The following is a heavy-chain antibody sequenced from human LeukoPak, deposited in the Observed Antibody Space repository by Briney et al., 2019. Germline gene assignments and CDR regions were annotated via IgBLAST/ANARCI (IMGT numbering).Heavy chain of an antibody. CDR2: IIPIFGTA. CDR1: GGTFSSYA. V-gene: IGHV1-69*05. Sequence: ASVKVSCKASGGTFSSYAISWVRQAPGQGREWMGRIIPIFGTANYAQKFQGRVTITTDESTSTAYMELSSLRSEDTAVYYCAALGYCSGGSCYYIDYWGQRTLVTVSS. CDR3: AALGYCSGGSCYYIDY. D-gene: IGHD2-15*01. J-gene: IGHJ4*02.